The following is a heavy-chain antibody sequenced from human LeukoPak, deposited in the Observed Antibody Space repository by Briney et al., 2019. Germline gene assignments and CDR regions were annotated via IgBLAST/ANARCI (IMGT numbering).Heavy chain of an antibody. CDR1: GYSINSGYY. D-gene: IGHD6-19*01. Sequence: PSETLSLTCAVSGYSINSGYYWGWIRQPPGKGLEWIGNIYRSGSTYYNPSLKSRVTISVDTSKNHFSLKLSSVTAADTAVYYCARRLAVAGFDYWGQGTLVTVSS. CDR2: IYRSGST. V-gene: IGHV4-38-2*01. J-gene: IGHJ4*02. CDR3: ARRLAVAGFDY.